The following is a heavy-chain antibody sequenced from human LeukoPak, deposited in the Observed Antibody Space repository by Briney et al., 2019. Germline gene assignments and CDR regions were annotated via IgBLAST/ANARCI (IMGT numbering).Heavy chain of an antibody. CDR2: INPSGGST. J-gene: IGHJ4*02. V-gene: IGHV1-46*01. CDR3: ARQRAVTTVDY. CDR1: GYTFTSYY. Sequence: ASVKVSCKASGYTFTSYYMHWVRQAPGQGPEWMGIINPSGGSTSYAQKFQGRVTITRDTSTTTVYMQLSSLRSEDTAVYYCARQRAVTTVDYWGQGTLVTVSS. D-gene: IGHD4-17*01.